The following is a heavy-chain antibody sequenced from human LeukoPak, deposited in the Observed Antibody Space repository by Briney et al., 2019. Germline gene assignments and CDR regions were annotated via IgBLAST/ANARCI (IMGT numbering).Heavy chain of an antibody. CDR3: AGRTVTDSRWPFNM. Sequence: GGSLRLSCAASGFTFSTYPMTWVRQAPGKGLEWVSLVTNNGGRTFYADSVKGRFTISRDNSKDTLYLQMNSLRAEDTAVYYCAGRTVTDSRWPFNMWGQGTLVTVSS. CDR2: VTNNGGRT. D-gene: IGHD2-21*02. J-gene: IGHJ3*02. V-gene: IGHV3-23*01. CDR1: GFTFSTYP.